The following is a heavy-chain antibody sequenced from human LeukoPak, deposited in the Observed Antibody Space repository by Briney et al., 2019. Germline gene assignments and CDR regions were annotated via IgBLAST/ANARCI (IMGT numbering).Heavy chain of an antibody. CDR1: GGSISSSSYY. CDR3: ASWSGYSYGYLAFDI. V-gene: IGHV4-61*01. D-gene: IGHD5-18*01. Sequence: SETLSLTCTVSGGSISSSSYYRSWIRQPPGKGLEWIGYIYYSGSTNYNPSLKSRVTISVDTPKNQFSLKLSSVTAADTAVYYCASWSGYSYGYLAFDIWGQGTMVTVSS. J-gene: IGHJ3*02. CDR2: IYYSGST.